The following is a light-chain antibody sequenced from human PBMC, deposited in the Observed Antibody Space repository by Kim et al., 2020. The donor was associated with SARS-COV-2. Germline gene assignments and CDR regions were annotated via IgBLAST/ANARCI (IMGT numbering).Light chain of an antibody. Sequence: IVMTQSPATLSVSPGERVTLSCRASQSVKNRLAWYQQRPGQAPRLIIYGASTRATDISARFSGSGSGTEFTLTIRSLQSEDLAVYYCQQYNDWPLLTFGGGTKVDIK. CDR2: GAS. V-gene: IGKV3-15*01. J-gene: IGKJ4*01. CDR3: QQYNDWPLLT. CDR1: QSVKNR.